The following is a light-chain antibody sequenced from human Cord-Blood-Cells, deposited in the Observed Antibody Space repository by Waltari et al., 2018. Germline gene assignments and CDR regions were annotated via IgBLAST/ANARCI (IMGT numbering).Light chain of an antibody. CDR3: QLRSDWPYS. V-gene: IGKV3-11*01. CDR1: QSVSSY. CDR2: DAS. Sequence: EIVLTQSPATLSLSPGERATLSCRASQSVSSYLAWYQQKPGQAPRLLIYDASNRATGIPARFIGSGSGTDFTLTISSQEPEGFAVYYCQLRSDWPYSFGQGTKLEIK. J-gene: IGKJ2*03.